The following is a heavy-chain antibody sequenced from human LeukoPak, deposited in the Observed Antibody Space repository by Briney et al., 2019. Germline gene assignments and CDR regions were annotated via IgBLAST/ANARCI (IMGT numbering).Heavy chain of an antibody. CDR2: INPNSGGT. CDR3: ARVGWRWLQFPDY. V-gene: IGHV1-2*06. J-gene: IGHJ4*02. CDR1: GYTFTGYY. Sequence: GASVKVSCKASGYTFTGYYMHWVRQAPGQGLEWMGRINPNSGGTNYAQKFQGRVTMTRDTSASTAYMELSRLRSDETAVYYCARVGWRWLQFPDYWGQGTLVTVSS. D-gene: IGHD5-24*01.